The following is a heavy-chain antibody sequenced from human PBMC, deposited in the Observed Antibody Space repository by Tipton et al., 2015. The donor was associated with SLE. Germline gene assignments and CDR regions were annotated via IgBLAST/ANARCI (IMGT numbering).Heavy chain of an antibody. CDR2: IYYSGSTNYSGST. D-gene: IGHD3-10*01. J-gene: IGHJ3*02. CDR1: GGSISSYY. V-gene: IGHV4-59*01. Sequence: TLSLTCTVAGGSISSYYWSWIRQPPGKGLEWIGYIYYSGSTNYSGSTNYNPSVKSRVTISLDTSKNQFSLKLSSVTAADTAVYYCARGGVLGFHPSAFDIWGQGTMVTVSS. CDR3: ARGGVLGFHPSAFDI.